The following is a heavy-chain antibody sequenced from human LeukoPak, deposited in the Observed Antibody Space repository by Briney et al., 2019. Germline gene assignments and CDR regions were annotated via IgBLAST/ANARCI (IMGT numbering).Heavy chain of an antibody. CDR1: GGSISSYY. V-gene: IGHV4-59*01. D-gene: IGHD1-26*01. CDR2: IYYSGST. CDR3: ARIPRVGATFFDY. Sequence: SETLSLTCTVSGGSISSYYWSWIRQPPGKGLEWIGYIYYSGSTNYNPSLKSRVTISVDTSKNQFSLKLSSVTAADTAVYYCARIPRVGATFFDYWGQGTLVTVSS. J-gene: IGHJ4*02.